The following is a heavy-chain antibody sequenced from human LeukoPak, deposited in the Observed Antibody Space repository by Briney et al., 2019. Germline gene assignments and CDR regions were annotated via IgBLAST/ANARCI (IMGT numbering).Heavy chain of an antibody. CDR2: ISSSGGTI. CDR1: GFTFSDYY. V-gene: IGHV3-11*04. CDR3: VRDMGVQVGATKGNDY. J-gene: IGHJ4*02. Sequence: GGSLRLSCAASGFTFSDYYMSWIRQAPGKGLEWVSYISSSGGTIYYADSVKGRFTISRDNAKNSLYLQMNSLRAEDTAVYYCVRDMGVQVGATKGNDYWGQGTLVTVPS. D-gene: IGHD1-26*01.